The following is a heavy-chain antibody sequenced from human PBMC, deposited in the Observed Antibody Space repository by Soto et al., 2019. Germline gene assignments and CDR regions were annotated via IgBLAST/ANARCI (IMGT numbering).Heavy chain of an antibody. CDR1: GFTFSSYA. CDR2: ISGSGGST. V-gene: IGHV3-23*01. D-gene: IGHD4-17*01. J-gene: IGHJ6*02. Sequence: GGSLRLSCAASGFTFSSYAMSWVRQAPGKGLEWVSAISGSGGSTYYADSVKGRFTISRDNSKNTLYLQMNSLRAEDTAVYYCAKDDGDYYYYGMDVWGQGTTVTVSS. CDR3: AKDDGDYYYYGMDV.